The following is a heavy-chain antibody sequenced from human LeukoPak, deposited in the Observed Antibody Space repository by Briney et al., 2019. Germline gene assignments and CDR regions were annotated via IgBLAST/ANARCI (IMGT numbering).Heavy chain of an antibody. CDR2: IIPIFGTA. D-gene: IGHD2-2*02. CDR3: ARDAYQLLNHYDAFDI. CDR1: GGTFSSYA. V-gene: IGHV1-69*13. Sequence: GASVKVSCKASGGTFSSYAISWVRQAPGQGLEWMGGIIPIFGTANYAQKFQGRVTITADESTSTAYMELSSLRSDDTAVYYCARDAYQLLNHYDAFDIWGQGTMVTVSS. J-gene: IGHJ3*02.